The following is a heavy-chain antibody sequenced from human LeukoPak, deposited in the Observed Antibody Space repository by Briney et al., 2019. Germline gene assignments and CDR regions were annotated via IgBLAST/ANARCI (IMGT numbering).Heavy chain of an antibody. Sequence: PSETLSLTCAVSGGSISSSSYYWGWIRQPPGKGPEWIGSIYYSGSTYYNPSLKSRVTIFVDTSKNQFSLKLSSVTAADTAVYYCARQLPPILFDYWGQGTLVTVSS. D-gene: IGHD2-15*01. V-gene: IGHV4-39*01. CDR1: GGSISSSSYY. J-gene: IGHJ4*02. CDR3: ARQLPPILFDY. CDR2: IYYSGST.